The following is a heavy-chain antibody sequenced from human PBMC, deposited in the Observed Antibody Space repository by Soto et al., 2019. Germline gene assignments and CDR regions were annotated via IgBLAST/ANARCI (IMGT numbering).Heavy chain of an antibody. D-gene: IGHD3-16*02. CDR3: VNRGPWGSYRQGRFDP. V-gene: IGHV2-5*01. CDR1: GFSLATVGEG. J-gene: IGHJ5*02. Sequence: QITLKESGPTLVKPTQTLSLTCTVSGFSLATVGEGVGWVRQPPGKALEWLALIYWNDEKRFSPSLESRLTLNKDTLKNPVVLKMANMNSVDTARYYWVNRGPWGSYRQGRFDPWGQGTLVTVSS. CDR2: IYWNDEK.